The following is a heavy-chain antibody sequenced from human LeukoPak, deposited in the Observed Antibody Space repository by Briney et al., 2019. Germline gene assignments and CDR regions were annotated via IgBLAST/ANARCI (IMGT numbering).Heavy chain of an antibody. J-gene: IGHJ4*02. CDR3: ARVWGYCGNTNCYQSFDY. D-gene: IGHD2-2*01. CDR1: GYTFTSYG. CDR2: ITPYNSHT. Sequence: EASVKLSCKASGYTFTSYGISWVRQAPGPGLKWMGGITPYNSHTNYAQKIQGRVTMTTDRSTSTAYMYLRSLRSDVTAVYYCARVWGYCGNTNCYQSFDYWGQGTLVTVSS. V-gene: IGHV1-18*01.